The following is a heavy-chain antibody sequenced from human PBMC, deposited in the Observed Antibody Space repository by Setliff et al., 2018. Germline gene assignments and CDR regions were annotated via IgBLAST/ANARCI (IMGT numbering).Heavy chain of an antibody. CDR1: GGTFSDYY. CDR3: ARGGTYRYFDY. V-gene: IGHV4-59*01. CDR2: VYYSGAA. J-gene: IGHJ4*02. Sequence: PSETLSLTCAAYGGTFSDYYWTWIRQPPGKGLEFIGYVYYSGAANYAPSLKSRVTLSVDTSKNQLSLKLRSVTAADTAVYFCARGGTYRYFDYWGQGTLVTVSS.